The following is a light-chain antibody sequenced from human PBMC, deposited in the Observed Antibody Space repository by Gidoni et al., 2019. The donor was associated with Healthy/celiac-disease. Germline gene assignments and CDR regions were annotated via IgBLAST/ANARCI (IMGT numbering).Light chain of an antibody. Sequence: EIVMTHSPAPLSVSPGERATLSCRASQSGSSNLAWYQQKPGQAPRPLIYGASTRAPGIPARFSGSGSGTEFTLTISSLQSEDFAVYYCQQCNNWPPTFGQGTKVEIK. V-gene: IGKV3-15*01. CDR3: QQCNNWPPT. CDR2: GAS. CDR1: QSGSSN. J-gene: IGKJ2*01.